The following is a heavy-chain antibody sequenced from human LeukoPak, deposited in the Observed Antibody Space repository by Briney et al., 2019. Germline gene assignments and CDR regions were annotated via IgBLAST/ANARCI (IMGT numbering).Heavy chain of an antibody. Sequence: PGGSLRLSCAASGFTFSSYWMSWVRQAPGKGLEWVSVISGSGGNTDYADSVKGRFTISRDNSKNTLYLQMNSLRAEDTAVYYCAKDLGYDYVWGEGNFYDYWGQGTLVTVSS. V-gene: IGHV3-23*01. CDR3: AKDLGYDYVWGEGNFYDY. CDR1: GFTFSSYW. D-gene: IGHD3-16*01. J-gene: IGHJ4*02. CDR2: ISGSGGNT.